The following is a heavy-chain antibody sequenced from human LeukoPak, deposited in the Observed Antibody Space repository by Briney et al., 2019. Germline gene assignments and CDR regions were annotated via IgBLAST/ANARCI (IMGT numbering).Heavy chain of an antibody. V-gene: IGHV3-33*01. CDR2: IWYDGSNK. D-gene: IGHD4-17*01. CDR1: GFTFRSFW. J-gene: IGHJ6*02. CDR3: ARAGRDYEDYYGMDV. Sequence: GALRLLCAASGFTFRSFWMPLVRPAPGQGVEGGGVIWYDGSNKYYADSVKGRFTISRDNSKNTLYLQMNSLRAEDTAVYYCARAGRDYEDYYGMDVWGQGTTVTVSS.